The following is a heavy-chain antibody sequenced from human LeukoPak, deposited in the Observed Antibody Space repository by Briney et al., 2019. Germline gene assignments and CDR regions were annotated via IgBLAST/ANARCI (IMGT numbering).Heavy chain of an antibody. D-gene: IGHD3-3*01. CDR3: ARVFWSGYDNWFDP. Sequence: PSETLSLTCAVYGGSFSGYYWSWIRQPPGKGLEWIGEINHSGSTNYNPSLKSRVTISVDTSKNQFSLKLSSVTAADTAVYYCARVFWSGYDNWFDPWGQGTLVTVSS. CDR2: INHSGST. J-gene: IGHJ5*02. CDR1: GGSFSGYY. V-gene: IGHV4-34*01.